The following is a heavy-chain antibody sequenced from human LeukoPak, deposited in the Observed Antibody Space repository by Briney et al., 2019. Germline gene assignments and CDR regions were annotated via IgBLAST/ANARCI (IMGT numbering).Heavy chain of an antibody. V-gene: IGHV4-34*01. Sequence: SATLSLRCAVYGGSFSGYYWSWSRQPPGNGLEWIGEINRSGSTSYNPSLKGRVTISVDTSKNTSSLQLSSVTAEDTAVYYCAGGRITAAGYYCSYGMDVWGQGTTVTVSS. D-gene: IGHD6-13*01. CDR3: AGGRITAAGYYCSYGMDV. CDR1: GGSFSGYY. CDR2: INRSGST. J-gene: IGHJ6*02.